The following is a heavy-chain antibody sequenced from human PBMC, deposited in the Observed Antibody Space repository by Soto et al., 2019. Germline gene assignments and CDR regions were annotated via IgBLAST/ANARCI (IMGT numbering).Heavy chain of an antibody. V-gene: IGHV4-39*01. Sequence: SETLSLTCTVSGDSMTSSSYYWGWIRQPPGKGLEWVGSIYYSERTSYNSGSTYYSPSLKSRVAISGDTSKGQLSLKLSSVTAADTAVYYCARHTRNQFDPWGQGTLVTVSS. J-gene: IGHJ5*02. CDR3: ARHTRNQFDP. CDR2: IYYSERTSYNSGST. CDR1: GDSMTSSSYY.